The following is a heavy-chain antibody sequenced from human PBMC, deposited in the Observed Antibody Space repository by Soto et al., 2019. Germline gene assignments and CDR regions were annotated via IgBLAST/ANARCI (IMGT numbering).Heavy chain of an antibody. D-gene: IGHD5-12*01. V-gene: IGHV4-30-4*01. CDR1: GGSISSGDYY. CDR2: IYYSGST. J-gene: IGHJ4*02. Sequence: KPSETLSLTCTVSGGSISSGDYYWSWIRQPPGKGLEWIGYIYYSGSTYYNPSLKSRVTISVDTSKNQFSLKLSSVTAADTAVYYCARSSWIEMDFDYWGQGTLVTVSS. CDR3: ARSSWIEMDFDY.